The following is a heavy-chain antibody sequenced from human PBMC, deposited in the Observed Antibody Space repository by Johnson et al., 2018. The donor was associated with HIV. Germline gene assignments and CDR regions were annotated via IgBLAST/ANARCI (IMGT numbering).Heavy chain of an antibody. CDR2: INSGGST. V-gene: IGHV3-66*01. J-gene: IGHJ3*02. CDR1: GLIFSSNY. D-gene: IGHD3-22*01. Sequence: VQLVESGGGLVQPGGSLRLSCAASGLIFSSNYMSWVRQAPGKGLEWVSVINSGGSTYYAAPVKGRFSISRDNAKNSLYLQMNSLRAEDTAVYYCARDRGYWDAFDIWGQGTMVTVSS. CDR3: ARDRGYWDAFDI.